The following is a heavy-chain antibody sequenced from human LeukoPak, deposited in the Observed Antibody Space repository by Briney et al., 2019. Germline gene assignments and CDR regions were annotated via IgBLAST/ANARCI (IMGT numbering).Heavy chain of an antibody. CDR1: GFTVSSNY. CDR3: AREPNYYDSSGYKGPYDAFDI. CDR2: IYSGGST. Sequence: GGSLRLSCAASGFTVSSNYMSWVRQAPGKGLEGVSVIYSGGSTYYADSVKGRFTISRDNSKNTLYLQMNSLRAEDTAVYYCAREPNYYDSSGYKGPYDAFDIWGQGTMVTVSS. V-gene: IGHV3-66*01. J-gene: IGHJ3*02. D-gene: IGHD3-22*01.